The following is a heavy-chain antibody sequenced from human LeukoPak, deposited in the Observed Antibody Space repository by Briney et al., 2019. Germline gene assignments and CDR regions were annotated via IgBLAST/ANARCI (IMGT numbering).Heavy chain of an antibody. CDR3: VREREGSNSEH. CDR1: GVTVSNNR. Sequence: GGSLRLSCEASGVTVSNNRLSWVRQAPGMGLEWVSTIYSDGNTYYPDSVKGRFTISRDGSKNTLYLQLNSLRTEDTAIYYCVREREGSNSEHWGQGTLVTVSS. CDR2: IYSDGNT. D-gene: IGHD1-26*01. J-gene: IGHJ1*01. V-gene: IGHV3-53*01.